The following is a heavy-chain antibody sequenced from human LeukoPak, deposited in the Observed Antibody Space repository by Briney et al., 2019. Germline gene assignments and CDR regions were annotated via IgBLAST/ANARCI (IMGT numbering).Heavy chain of an antibody. J-gene: IGHJ4*02. CDR1: GFTFSSYA. CDR3: AKDSGSYHSIDY. D-gene: IGHD1-26*01. CDR2: LVGSGGVT. V-gene: IGHV3-23*01. Sequence: LAGGSLRLSCAASGFTFSSYAMNWFRQAPGKGLEWVSILVGSGGVTYYADSVKGRFTISRDNSKNTLYLQMNSLRTEDTAVYYCAKDSGSYHSIDYWGQGTLVTVSS.